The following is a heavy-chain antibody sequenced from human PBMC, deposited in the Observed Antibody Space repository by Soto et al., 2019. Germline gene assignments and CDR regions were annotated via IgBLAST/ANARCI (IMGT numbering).Heavy chain of an antibody. Sequence: SVKVSCKASGGTFSSYAISWVRQAPGQGLEWMGGIIPIFGTANYAQKFQGRVTITADESTSTAYMELSSLRSEDTAVYYCARIKRKDSSGYYLSRAFDICGQGTMVTVS. V-gene: IGHV1-69*13. D-gene: IGHD3-22*01. CDR2: IIPIFGTA. CDR3: ARIKRKDSSGYYLSRAFDI. J-gene: IGHJ3*02. CDR1: GGTFSSYA.